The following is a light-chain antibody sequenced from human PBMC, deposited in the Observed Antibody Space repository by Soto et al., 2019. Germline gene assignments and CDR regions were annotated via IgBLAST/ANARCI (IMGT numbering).Light chain of an antibody. V-gene: IGLV2-23*02. CDR3: CSYAGTDV. CDR1: SSDVGSYNL. CDR2: EVS. J-gene: IGLJ1*01. Sequence: QSALTKPAAVSGSPGQSITISCTGTSSDVGSYNLVSWYQHHPGKAPKLMIFEVSKRPSGVSNRFSGSKSGNTASLTISGLQAEDEAEYYCCSYAGTDVFGPGTKVTVL.